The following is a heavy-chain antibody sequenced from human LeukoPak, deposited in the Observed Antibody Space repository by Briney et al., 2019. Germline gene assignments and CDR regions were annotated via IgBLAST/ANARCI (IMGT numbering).Heavy chain of an antibody. CDR3: ARGLFSIASVGRGFDY. J-gene: IGHJ4*02. CDR1: GYTFIGYY. D-gene: IGHD6-13*01. V-gene: IGHV1-2*06. CDR2: INPNSGGT. Sequence: ASVKVSCKASGYTFIGYYIHWVRQAPGQGLEWMGRINPNSGGTNYAQKFQGRVTMTRDTSISTAYMELSRLRSDDTAVYYCARGLFSIASVGRGFDYWGQGTQVTVSS.